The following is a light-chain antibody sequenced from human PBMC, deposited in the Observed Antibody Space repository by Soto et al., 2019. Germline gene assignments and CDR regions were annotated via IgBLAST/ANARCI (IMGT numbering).Light chain of an antibody. V-gene: IGKV3-20*01. Sequence: EILMTQSPATLSVSPGERATLSYRASQSVSSNYLAWYQQKPGQAPRLLIYGASRRATGIPDRFSGSASGTDFTLTISRLEPEYFAVYFCQQYSDLPMTFGQGTRLEIK. CDR1: QSVSSNY. CDR3: QQYSDLPMT. CDR2: GAS. J-gene: IGKJ5*01.